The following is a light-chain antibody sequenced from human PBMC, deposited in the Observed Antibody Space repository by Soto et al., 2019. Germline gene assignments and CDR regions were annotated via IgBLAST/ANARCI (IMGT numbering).Light chain of an antibody. CDR3: QQYNSYSA. Sequence: DIQMTQSPSTLSASVGDRVTITCRASQSIRSWLAWYQQKPGKAPKLLIYDASSLESGVPSRFSGSGSGTEFTLTFSSLQPDDFATYYCQQYNSYSAFGQGTKV. J-gene: IGKJ1*01. CDR1: QSIRSW. V-gene: IGKV1-5*01. CDR2: DAS.